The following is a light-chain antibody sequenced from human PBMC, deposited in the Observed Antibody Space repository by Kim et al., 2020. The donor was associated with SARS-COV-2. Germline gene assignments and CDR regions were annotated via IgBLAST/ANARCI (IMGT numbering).Light chain of an antibody. CDR1: REVTSSF. Sequence: PGGDGPTSCRPGREVTSSFLACYQHKPGKAPRLLIYGASSRATGIPDRFSGSGSGTDFTLTISRLEPEDFAVYYCQQDVNSPCTFGQGTRLEIK. V-gene: IGKV3-20*01. J-gene: IGKJ5*01. CDR3: QQDVNSPCT. CDR2: GAS.